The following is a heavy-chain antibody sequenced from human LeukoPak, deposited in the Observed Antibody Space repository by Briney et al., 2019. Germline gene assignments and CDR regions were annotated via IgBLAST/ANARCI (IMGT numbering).Heavy chain of an antibody. V-gene: IGHV4-61*01. D-gene: IGHD1-26*01. J-gene: IGHJ4*02. Sequence: SETLSLTCTVSGGSVSSGSYYWSWIRQPPGKGLEWIGYIYYSGSTNYNPSLKGRVTISVDTSKNQFSLKLSSVTAADTAVYYCARDNGSGSHFDYWGQGTLVTVSS. CDR1: GGSVSSGSYY. CDR3: ARDNGSGSHFDY. CDR2: IYYSGST.